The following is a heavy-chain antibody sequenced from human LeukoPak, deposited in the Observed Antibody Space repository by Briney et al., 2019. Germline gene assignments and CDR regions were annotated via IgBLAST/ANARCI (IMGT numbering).Heavy chain of an antibody. CDR1: GGSISSSSYY. CDR3: ARPGISEQLVPFDY. D-gene: IGHD6-13*01. Sequence: KTSETLSLTCTVSGGSISSSSYYWGWIRQPPGKGLEWIGSIYYSGSTYYNPSLKSRVTISVDTSKNQFSLKLSSVTAADTAVYYCARPGISEQLVPFDYWGQGTLVTVSS. J-gene: IGHJ4*02. V-gene: IGHV4-39*01. CDR2: IYYSGST.